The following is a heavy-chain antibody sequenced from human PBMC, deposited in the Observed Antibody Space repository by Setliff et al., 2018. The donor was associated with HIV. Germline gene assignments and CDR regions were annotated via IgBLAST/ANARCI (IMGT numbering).Heavy chain of an antibody. V-gene: IGHV3-48*03. CDR1: GFTFSSYE. D-gene: IGHD2-15*01. CDR2: ISSSGSTI. CDR3: ARDGGYCSGGSCYPNWFDP. J-gene: IGHJ5*02. Sequence: GGSLRLSCAASGFTFSSYEMNWVRQAPGKGLEWVSYISSSGSTIYYADSVKGRFTISRDNAKNSLYLQMNSLRAEDTAVYYCARDGGYCSGGSCYPNWFDPWGQGTLVTVSS.